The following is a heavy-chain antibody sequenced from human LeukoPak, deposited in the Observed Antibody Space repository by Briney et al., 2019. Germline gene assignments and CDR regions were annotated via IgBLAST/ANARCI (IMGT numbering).Heavy chain of an antibody. J-gene: IGHJ5*02. Sequence: PSGTLSLTCTVSGGSISSYYWSWIRQPPGKGLEWIGYIYYSGSTNYNPSLKSRVTISVDTSKNQFSLKLSSVTAADTAVYYCAREYSSSDNWFDPWGQGTLVTVSS. CDR3: AREYSSSDNWFDP. D-gene: IGHD6-6*01. CDR1: GGSISSYY. CDR2: IYYSGST. V-gene: IGHV4-59*01.